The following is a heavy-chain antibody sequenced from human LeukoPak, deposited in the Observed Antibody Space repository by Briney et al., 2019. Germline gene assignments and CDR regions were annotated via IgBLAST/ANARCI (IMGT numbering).Heavy chain of an antibody. Sequence: GGSLRLSCAASGFTFSNAWMSWVRQAPGKGLEWVGRIKSKTDGGTTDYAAPVKGRFTISRDDSKNTLYLQMNSLKTEDTAVYYCAKDARSKSAVPYFDYWGQGTLVTVSS. CDR3: AKDARSKSAVPYFDY. CDR2: IKSKTDGGTT. D-gene: IGHD2-2*01. V-gene: IGHV3-15*01. J-gene: IGHJ4*02. CDR1: GFTFSNAW.